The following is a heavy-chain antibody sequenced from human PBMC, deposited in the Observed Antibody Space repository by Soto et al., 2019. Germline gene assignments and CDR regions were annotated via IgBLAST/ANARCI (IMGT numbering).Heavy chain of an antibody. Sequence: GGSLRLSCVASGFTFSDYAMTWVRQAPGKGLEWVATISATGGNIEYTDSLKGRFTISRDNSKNTLYLQLNGLTSDDTAVHYCAKVAGGLGYFDLWGRGTLVTVSS. D-gene: IGHD3-16*01. CDR3: AKVAGGLGYFDL. J-gene: IGHJ2*01. CDR1: GFTFSDYA. CDR2: ISATGGNI. V-gene: IGHV3-23*01.